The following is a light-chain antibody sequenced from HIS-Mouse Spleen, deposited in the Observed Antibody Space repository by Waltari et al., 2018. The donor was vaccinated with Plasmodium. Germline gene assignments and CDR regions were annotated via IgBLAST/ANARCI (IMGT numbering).Light chain of an antibody. CDR3: YSTDSSGNHRV. CDR2: EDS. V-gene: IGLV3-10*01. Sequence: SYELTQPPSVSVSPGPPARITCPGDALPTKSAYLYQQKSDQAPVLVIYEDSKRPSGIPERFSGSSSGTMATLTISGAQVEDEADYYCYSTDSSGNHRVFGGGTKLTVL. J-gene: IGLJ3*02. CDR1: ALPTKS.